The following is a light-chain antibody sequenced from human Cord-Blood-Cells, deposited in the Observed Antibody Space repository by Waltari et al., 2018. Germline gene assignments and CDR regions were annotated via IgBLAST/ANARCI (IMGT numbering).Light chain of an antibody. CDR1: RSDVGGYNY. V-gene: IGLV2-14*01. CDR3: SSYTSSSTHVV. Sequence: QSALTQPASVSGSPGQSITISCTGTRSDVGGYNYVSWYQQHPGNAPKLMIYDVSNRPSGVSNRFSGSKSGNTASLTISGLQAEDEADYYCSSYTSSSTHVVFGGGTKLTVL. J-gene: IGLJ2*01. CDR2: DVS.